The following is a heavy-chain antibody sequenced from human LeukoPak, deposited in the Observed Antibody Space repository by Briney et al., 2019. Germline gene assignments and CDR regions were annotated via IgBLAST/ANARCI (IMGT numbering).Heavy chain of an antibody. CDR2: ISSTSSVI. CDR3: ARDPKGYSGYQGLSREDLFG. J-gene: IGHJ4*02. V-gene: IGHV3-48*04. CDR1: GSTFSSHT. D-gene: IGHD5-12*01. Sequence: PGGSLRLSCAASGSTFSSHTMNWVRQAPGKGLEWISYISSTSSVIYYADSVKGRFTISRDNAENPLYLQMNSLRAEDTAVYYCARDPKGYSGYQGLSREDLFGWGQGTLVTVSS.